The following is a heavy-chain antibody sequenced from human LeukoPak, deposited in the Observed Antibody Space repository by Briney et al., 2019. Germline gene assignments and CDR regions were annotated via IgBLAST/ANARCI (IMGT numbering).Heavy chain of an antibody. CDR1: GYTFTSYY. D-gene: IGHD4-17*01. J-gene: IGHJ4*02. Sequence: ASVKVSCEASGYTFTSYYMHWLRQAPGQGLEWMGIINPSGGSTSYAQKFQGRVTMTRDTSTSTVYMELSSLRSEDTAVYYCATSGAVTFFDYWGQGTLVTVSS. V-gene: IGHV1-46*01. CDR2: INPSGGST. CDR3: ATSGAVTFFDY.